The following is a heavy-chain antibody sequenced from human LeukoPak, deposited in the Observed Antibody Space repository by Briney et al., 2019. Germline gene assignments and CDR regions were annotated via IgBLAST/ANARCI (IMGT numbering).Heavy chain of an antibody. CDR3: TTTLRYFDWLVDY. V-gene: IGHV3-15*01. J-gene: IGHJ4*02. D-gene: IGHD3-9*01. CDR2: IKSKTAGGTT. CDR1: GFTFSNAW. Sequence: SGGSLRLSCAASGFTFSNAWMSWVRQAPGKGLEWVGRIKSKTAGGTTDYAAPVKGRFTISRDDSKNTLYLQMNSLKTEDTAVYYCTTTLRYFDWLVDYWGQGTLVTVSS.